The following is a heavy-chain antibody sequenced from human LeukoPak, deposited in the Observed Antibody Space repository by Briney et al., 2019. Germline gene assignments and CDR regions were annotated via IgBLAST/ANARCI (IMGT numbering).Heavy chain of an antibody. CDR3: AYDSSGYYSGAFDI. D-gene: IGHD3-22*01. J-gene: IGHJ3*02. V-gene: IGHV4-59*01. CDR1: GGSISSYY. CDR2: IYYSGST. Sequence: SETLSLTCTVSGGSISSYYWSWIRQPPGKGLEWIGYIYYSGSTNYNPSLKSRVTISVDTSKKQFSMKLTSVTAADTAMYYCAYDSSGYYSGAFDIWGQGTMVTVSS.